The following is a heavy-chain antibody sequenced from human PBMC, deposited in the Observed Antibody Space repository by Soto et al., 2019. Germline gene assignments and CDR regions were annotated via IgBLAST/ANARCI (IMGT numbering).Heavy chain of an antibody. CDR1: EFTFSRYW. Sequence: PGGSLRLSCAASEFTFSRYWMDWVRQAPRKGLEWVATIKHDGSEKYYVDSVKGRFIISRDNAKNSLYLQMNSLRAEDTALYYCARDWALFDYYGMDVWGQGTTVTVSS. V-gene: IGHV3-7*03. J-gene: IGHJ6*02. CDR3: ARDWALFDYYGMDV. D-gene: IGHD3-16*01. CDR2: IKHDGSEK.